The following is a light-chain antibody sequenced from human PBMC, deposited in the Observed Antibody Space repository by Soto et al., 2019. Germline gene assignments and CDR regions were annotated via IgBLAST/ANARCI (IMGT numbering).Light chain of an antibody. CDR2: GAS. CDR3: QQYGSSPPWT. Sequence: EIVLTQSPGTLSLSPGERATLSCRASQSVSSSYLAWYQQKPGQAPRLLIYGASSMATGIPDRFSVSGSGTDFTLTISRLEPEDFAVYYCQQYGSSPPWTFGQGTKVEIK. CDR1: QSVSSSY. J-gene: IGKJ1*01. V-gene: IGKV3-20*01.